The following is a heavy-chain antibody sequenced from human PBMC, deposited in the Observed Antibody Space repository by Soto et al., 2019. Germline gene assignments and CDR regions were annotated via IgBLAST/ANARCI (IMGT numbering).Heavy chain of an antibody. CDR2: LSSPSNTI. V-gene: IGHV3-48*02. CDR3: ARSRGFDQHWFDS. Sequence: GGSLRLSCVASGFNFRSYSMNWVRQAPGKGLEWISFLSSPSNTIYYADSVRGRFTISRDNAKNSLYLQMNDLKHEDTAVYYCARSRGFDQHWFDSWGQGTQVTVSS. J-gene: IGHJ5*01. CDR1: GFNFRSYS. D-gene: IGHD3-9*01.